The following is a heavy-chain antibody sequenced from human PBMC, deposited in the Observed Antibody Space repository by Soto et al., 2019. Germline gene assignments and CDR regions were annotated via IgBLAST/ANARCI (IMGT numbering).Heavy chain of an antibody. CDR3: ARDLGTHRRIFGVVIVFDY. Sequence: QVQLVQSGAEVKKPGASVKVSCKASGYTFTSYGISWVRQAPGQGLEWMGWISAYNGNTNYAQKLQGRVTMTTDTSTSTAYMELRSLRSDDTAVFYCARDLGTHRRIFGVVIVFDYWGQGTLVTVSS. CDR2: ISAYNGNT. CDR1: GYTFTSYG. J-gene: IGHJ4*02. D-gene: IGHD3-3*02. V-gene: IGHV1-18*01.